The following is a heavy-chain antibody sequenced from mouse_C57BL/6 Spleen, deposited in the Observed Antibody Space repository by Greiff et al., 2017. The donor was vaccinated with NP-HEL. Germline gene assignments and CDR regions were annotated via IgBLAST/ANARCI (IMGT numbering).Heavy chain of an antibody. D-gene: IGHD2-3*01. CDR1: GFTFSDYG. CDR3: ARRYDPYYAMDY. CDR2: ISSGSSTI. V-gene: IGHV5-17*01. J-gene: IGHJ4*01. Sequence: DVHLVESGGGLVKPGGSLKLSCAASGFTFSDYGMHWVRQAPEKGLEWVAYISSGSSTIYYADTVKGRFTISRDNAKNTLFLQMTSLRSEDTAMYYCARRYDPYYAMDYWGQGTSVTVSS.